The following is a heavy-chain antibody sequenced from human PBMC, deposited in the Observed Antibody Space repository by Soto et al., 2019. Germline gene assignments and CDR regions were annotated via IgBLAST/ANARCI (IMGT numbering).Heavy chain of an antibody. CDR3: AKGVYDSSSWFDP. Sequence: PGGSLRLSCAASGFTSSSYGMHWVRQAPGKGLEWVAVISYDGSNKYYADSVKGRFTISRDNSKNTLYLQMNSLRAEDTAVYYCAKGVYDSSSWFDPWGQGTLVTV. J-gene: IGHJ5*02. D-gene: IGHD3-22*01. CDR1: GFTSSSYG. V-gene: IGHV3-30*18. CDR2: ISYDGSNK.